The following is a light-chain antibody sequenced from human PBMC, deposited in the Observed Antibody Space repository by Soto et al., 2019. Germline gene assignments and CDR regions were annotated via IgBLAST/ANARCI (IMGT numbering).Light chain of an antibody. CDR2: EES. V-gene: IGKV1-9*01. CDR3: QQVKSYPRT. CDR1: QAITNN. J-gene: IGKJ4*01. Sequence: DSQRTQSRSCVAACVGDGVTVTCRASQAITNNLAWYQQKPGNPPRLLIYEESTLHSGVPSRFSGRKVGTQFILTIDSLQPEDFATYYCQQVKSYPRTFGGGTKVDIK.